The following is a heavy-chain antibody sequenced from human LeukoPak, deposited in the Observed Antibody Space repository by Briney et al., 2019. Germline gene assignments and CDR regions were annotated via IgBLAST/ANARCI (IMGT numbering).Heavy chain of an antibody. V-gene: IGHV3-20*04. CDR3: AKDLYSYGFDHFDY. D-gene: IGHD5-18*01. Sequence: PGGSLRLSCAASGFTFDDYGMSWVRQAPGKGLEWVSGINWNGGSTGYADSVKGRFTISRDNAKNSLYLQMNSLRAEDTALYYCAKDLYSYGFDHFDYWGQGTLVTVSS. J-gene: IGHJ4*02. CDR1: GFTFDDYG. CDR2: INWNGGST.